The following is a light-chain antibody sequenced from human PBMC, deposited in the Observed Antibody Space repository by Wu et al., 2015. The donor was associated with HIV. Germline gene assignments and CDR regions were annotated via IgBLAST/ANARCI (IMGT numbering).Light chain of an antibody. J-gene: IGKJ3*01. CDR3: QQRSNWPPGLT. CDR1: QSVSSY. CDR2: DAS. Sequence: EIVLTQSPATLSLSPGERATLSCRASQSVSSYLAWYQQKPGQAPRLLIYDASNRATGIPARFSGSGSGTDFTLTISSLEPEDFAVYYCQQRSNWPPGLTFGLGTKVDIK. V-gene: IGKV3-11*01.